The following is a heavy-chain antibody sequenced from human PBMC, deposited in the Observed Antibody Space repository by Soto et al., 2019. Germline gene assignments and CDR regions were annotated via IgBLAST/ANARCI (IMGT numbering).Heavy chain of an antibody. J-gene: IGHJ4*02. CDR1: GGTFSSYT. V-gene: IGHV1-69*04. D-gene: IGHD3-10*01. CDR3: ARDYVQTYGSGSPSGLYFDY. Sequence: SVKVSCKASGGTFSSYTISWVRQAPGQGLEWMGRIIPILGIANYAQKFQGRVTITADKSTSTAYMELSSLRSEDTAVYYCARDYVQTYGSGSPSGLYFDYWGQGTLVTVSS. CDR2: IIPILGIA.